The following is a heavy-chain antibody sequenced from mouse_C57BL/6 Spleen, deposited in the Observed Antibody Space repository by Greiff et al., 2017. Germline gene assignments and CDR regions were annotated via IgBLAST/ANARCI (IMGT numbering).Heavy chain of an antibody. Sequence: SGPELVKPGASVKISCKASGYSFTDYNMNWVKQSNGKSLEWIGVINPNYGTPSYNQKFKGKATLTVDQSSSTAYMQLNSLTSEDSAVYYCARRDSNWGYYFDYWGQGTTLTVSS. CDR2: INPNYGTP. CDR1: GYSFTDYN. D-gene: IGHD2-5*01. V-gene: IGHV1-39*01. CDR3: ARRDSNWGYYFDY. J-gene: IGHJ2*01.